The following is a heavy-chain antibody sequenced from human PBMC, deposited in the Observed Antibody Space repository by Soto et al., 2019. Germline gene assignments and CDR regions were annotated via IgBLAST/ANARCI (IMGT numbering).Heavy chain of an antibody. CDR3: ARDSSRVGRWNRGDY. CDR1: GFTFSSYA. J-gene: IGHJ4*02. Sequence: QVQLVESGGGVVQPGRSLRLSCAASGFTFSSYAMHWVRQAPGKGLEWVAVISYDGSNTYYADSVKGRFTISRDNSKNTLYLQMNSLRAEDTAVYYCARDSSRVGRWNRGDYWGQGTLVAVSS. V-gene: IGHV3-30-3*01. D-gene: IGHD1-1*01. CDR2: ISYDGSNT.